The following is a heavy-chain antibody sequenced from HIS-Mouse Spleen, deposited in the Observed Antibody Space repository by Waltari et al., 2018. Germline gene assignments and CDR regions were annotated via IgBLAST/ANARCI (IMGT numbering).Heavy chain of an antibody. J-gene: IGHJ2*01. D-gene: IGHD6-13*01. CDR3: AREIPYSSSWYDWYFDL. CDR1: GGSISSSSYY. V-gene: IGHV4-39*07. Sequence: QLQLQESGPGLVTPSETLSLTCTVSGGSISSSSYYWGWIRQPPGKGLEWIGSIGYSGRTYYSPSLKRGVTISVETSKNQCALKLSSVTAADTAGYYCAREIPYSSSWYDWYFDLWGRGTLVTVSS. CDR2: IGYSGRT.